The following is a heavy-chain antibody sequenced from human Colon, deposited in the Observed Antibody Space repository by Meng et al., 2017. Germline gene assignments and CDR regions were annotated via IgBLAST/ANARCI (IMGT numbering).Heavy chain of an antibody. CDR3: ARDERGGPYYFDY. V-gene: IGHV1-3*01. CDR1: GYSFTSYG. CDR2: IYPADGNR. J-gene: IGHJ4*02. Sequence: QVQLVQAGAERKKPGAAVKESGQASGYSFTSYGMHWLRQAPGQRPEWMGWIYPADGNRRYSQKFQDRLTITTDTFARTAYMELSSLRSEDTAVYFCARDERGGPYYFDYWGQGTLVTVSS.